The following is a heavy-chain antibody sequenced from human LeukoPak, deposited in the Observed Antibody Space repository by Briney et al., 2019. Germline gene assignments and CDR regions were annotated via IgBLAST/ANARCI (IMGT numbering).Heavy chain of an antibody. CDR1: GYTFTSYG. D-gene: IGHD3-22*01. V-gene: IGHV1-18*01. CDR3: ARERYYDSSGYYGRDFDY. Sequence: ASVKVSFKASGYTFTSYGISWVRQAPGPGLEWMGLISAYNGNTNYAQKRQGRVTMTTDTSTSTAYMELRSLRSDDTAVYYCARERYYDSSGYYGRDFDYWGQGTLVTVSS. CDR2: ISAYNGNT. J-gene: IGHJ4*02.